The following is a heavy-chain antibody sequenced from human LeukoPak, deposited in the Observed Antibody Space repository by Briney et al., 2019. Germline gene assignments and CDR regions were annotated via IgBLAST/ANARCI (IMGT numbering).Heavy chain of an antibody. CDR1: GVTFSSNF. CDR2: IYSGGRT. V-gene: IGHV3-66*01. J-gene: IGHJ4*02. Sequence: GGSLRLSCAASGVTFSSNFMSWGRQAPGKGLEWGSGIYSGGRTEYADSVKGRFTISRDNSRNMLYLQMTSLRPEDTAVYYCARENGRGVISPYFDYWGQGTLVTVSS. D-gene: IGHD3-10*01. CDR3: ARENGRGVISPYFDY.